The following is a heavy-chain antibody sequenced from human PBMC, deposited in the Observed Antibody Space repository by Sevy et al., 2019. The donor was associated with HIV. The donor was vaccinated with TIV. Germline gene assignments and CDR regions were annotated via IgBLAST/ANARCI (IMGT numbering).Heavy chain of an antibody. J-gene: IGHJ3*02. CDR3: ARESSRGITIFGVVRGGFDI. CDR1: GFTFSSYG. V-gene: IGHV3-33*01. D-gene: IGHD3-3*01. CDR2: IWYDGSNK. Sequence: LSLTCAASGFTFSSYGMHWVRQAPGKGLEWVAVIWYDGSNKYYADSVKGRFTISRDNSKNTLYLQMNSLRAEDTAVYYCARESSRGITIFGVVRGGFDIWGQGTMVTVSS.